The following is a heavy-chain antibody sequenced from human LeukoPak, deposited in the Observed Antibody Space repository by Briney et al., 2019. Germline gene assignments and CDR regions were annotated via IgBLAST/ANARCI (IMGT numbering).Heavy chain of an antibody. Sequence: GGSLRLSCAASGFIFSNYALSWVRQAPGRGLEWVSAITDTGGITHYADSVKGRFTIFRDNFGSTLYLQMDSLRAEDTAVYYCAKRIEGPSGKFDYWGQGAQVTVSS. J-gene: IGHJ4*02. D-gene: IGHD3-10*01. CDR2: ITDTGGIT. CDR1: GFIFSNYA. V-gene: IGHV3-23*01. CDR3: AKRIEGPSGKFDY.